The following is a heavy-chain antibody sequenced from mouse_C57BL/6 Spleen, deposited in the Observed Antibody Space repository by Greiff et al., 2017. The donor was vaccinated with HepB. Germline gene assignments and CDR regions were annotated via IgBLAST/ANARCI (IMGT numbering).Heavy chain of an antibody. CDR1: GFSLTSYG. CDR2: IWSGGST. V-gene: IGHV2-2*01. CDR3: ARKDTTVDYYAMDY. J-gene: IGHJ4*01. Sequence: VKLMESGPGLVQPSQSLSITCTVSGFSLTSYGVHWVRQSPGKGLEWLGVIWSGGSTDYNAAFISRLSISKDNSKSQVFFKMNSLQADDTAIYYCARKDTTVDYYAMDYWGQGTSVTVSS. D-gene: IGHD1-1*01.